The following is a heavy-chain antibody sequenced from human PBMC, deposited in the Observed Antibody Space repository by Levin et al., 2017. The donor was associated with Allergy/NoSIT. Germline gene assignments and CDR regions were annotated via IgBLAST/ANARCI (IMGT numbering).Heavy chain of an antibody. CDR2: INPKTGGT. CDR1: GYTFTGYY. D-gene: IGHD6-6*01. V-gene: IGHV1-2*02. CDR3: ARGLSEYSTAWFDP. J-gene: IGHJ5*02. Sequence: ASVKVSCNASGYTFTGYYMHWVRQAPGQRLEWMGWINPKTGGTNYAQKFLGRVTMTRDTSISTAYMELNRLTSDDTAVYYCARGLSEYSTAWFDPWGQGTLVTVSS.